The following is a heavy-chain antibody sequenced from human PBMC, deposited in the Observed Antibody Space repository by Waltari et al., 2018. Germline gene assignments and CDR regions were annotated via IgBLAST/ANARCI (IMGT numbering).Heavy chain of an antibody. CDR3: ARVGQYCTSSSCFYWFDS. V-gene: IGHV4-38-2*01. J-gene: IGHJ5*01. CDR1: GHSVSSNSY. D-gene: IGHD2-2*01. Sequence: QVQLQESGPGLVKPSETLSLTCDVSGHSVSSNSYWAWIRQPPGKGLEWIGSSHHTGSTYYSPSLKSRVTISIDTSKNQFSLNLISVTAADTAVYYCARVGQYCTSSSCFYWFDSWGQGALVTVSS. CDR2: SHHTGST.